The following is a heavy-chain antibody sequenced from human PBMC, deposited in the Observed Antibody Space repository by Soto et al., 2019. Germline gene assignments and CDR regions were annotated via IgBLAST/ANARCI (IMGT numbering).Heavy chain of an antibody. D-gene: IGHD2-2*01. CDR1: GFTFDDYA. CDR2: ISWNSGRI. Sequence: EVQLVESGGGLVQPGRSLRLSCAASGFTFDDYAMHWVRQAPGKGLEWVSGISWNSGRIGYADPVKGRFTISRDNAKNSLYLQMNSLRAEDTALYYCAKVDCSSTSCYHLDYWGQGTLVTVSS. J-gene: IGHJ4*02. CDR3: AKVDCSSTSCYHLDY. V-gene: IGHV3-9*01.